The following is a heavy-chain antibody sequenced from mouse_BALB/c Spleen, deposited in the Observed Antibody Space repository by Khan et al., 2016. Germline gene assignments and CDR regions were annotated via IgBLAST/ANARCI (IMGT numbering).Heavy chain of an antibody. CDR1: GYTFTNYG. D-gene: IGHD2-4*01. CDR3: ARDEITTSGASAY. J-gene: IGHJ3*01. V-gene: IGHV9-3-1*01. CDR2: INTYTGEP. Sequence: QIQLVQSGPELKKPGETVKISCKASGYTFTNYGMNWVKQAPGKGLKWMGWINTYTGEPTYADDFKGRFAFSLETSASTAYLQINNLKNEDTATYLSARDEITTSGASAYWGQGTLVTVSA.